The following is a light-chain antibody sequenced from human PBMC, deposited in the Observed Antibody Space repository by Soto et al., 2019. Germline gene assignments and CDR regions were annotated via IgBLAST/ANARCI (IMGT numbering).Light chain of an antibody. CDR2: WAS. Sequence: DIVMTQSPDSLAVSLGERATINCKSSQSVLYSSNNKNYLAWYQQKPGQPPNLLIYWASTRESGVPDRFSGSGSGTDFTLTISSLQAEDVAVYYCQQYYSTPYTFGPGTKLEIK. CDR1: QSVLYSSNNKNY. CDR3: QQYYSTPYT. J-gene: IGKJ2*01. V-gene: IGKV4-1*01.